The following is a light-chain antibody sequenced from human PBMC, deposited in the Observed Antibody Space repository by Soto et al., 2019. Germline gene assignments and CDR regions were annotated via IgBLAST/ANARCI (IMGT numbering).Light chain of an antibody. Sequence: DILLTQSPSFLSASVGDRVTITCRASQGINNYLGWYQQKPGKAPKLLIYAASTLQSGVPSIFSDSGTGTEFILIISSREPEAFAYYYCQQLNSYPITFGPGTKVDI. V-gene: IGKV1-9*01. CDR3: QQLNSYPIT. J-gene: IGKJ3*01. CDR1: QGINNY. CDR2: AAS.